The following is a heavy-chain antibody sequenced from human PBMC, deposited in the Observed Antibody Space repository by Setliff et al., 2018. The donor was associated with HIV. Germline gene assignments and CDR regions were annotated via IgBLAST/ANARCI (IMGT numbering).Heavy chain of an antibody. Sequence: VASVKVSCKASGYTFTSFAISWVRQAPGQGLEWMGGIIPILGIANYAQKFQGRVTITADESTSTAYMELSSLRSEDTAGYYCARGIVVVIYYYYGMDVWGQGTTVTVSS. D-gene: IGHD3-22*01. CDR2: IIPILGIA. CDR1: GYTFTSFA. CDR3: ARGIVVVIYYYYGMDV. V-gene: IGHV1-69*10. J-gene: IGHJ6*02.